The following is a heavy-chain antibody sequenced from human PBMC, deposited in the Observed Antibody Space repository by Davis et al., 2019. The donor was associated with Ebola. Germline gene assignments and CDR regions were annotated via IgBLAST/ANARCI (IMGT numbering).Heavy chain of an antibody. Sequence: GESLKISCGASGFTFSYFDMHWVRQAPGEGLEWLAFIRSDANNKHYAESLKGRLTVSRDNSKNTLYLQLDSLRAEDTAVYYCAKAQFRGVVTAIHYWGQGTPVTVSS. V-gene: IGHV3-30*02. D-gene: IGHD2-21*02. CDR1: GFTFSYFD. CDR2: IRSDANNK. J-gene: IGHJ4*02. CDR3: AKAQFRGVVTAIHY.